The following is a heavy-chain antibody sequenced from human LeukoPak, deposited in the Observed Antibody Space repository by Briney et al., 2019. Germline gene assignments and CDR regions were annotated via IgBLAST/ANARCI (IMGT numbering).Heavy chain of an antibody. CDR3: AREGRGISSGWYGYFDY. CDR1: GFSFSSYG. V-gene: IGHV3-30*02. CDR2: IRSDGSNK. Sequence: PGGSLRLSCAGSGFSFSSYGMHWVRQAPGKGLEWMAFIRSDGSNKYYADSVKGRFTISRDNSKNTLYLQMNSLRAEDTAVYYCAREGRGISSGWYGYFDYWGQGTLVTVSS. J-gene: IGHJ4*02. D-gene: IGHD6-19*01.